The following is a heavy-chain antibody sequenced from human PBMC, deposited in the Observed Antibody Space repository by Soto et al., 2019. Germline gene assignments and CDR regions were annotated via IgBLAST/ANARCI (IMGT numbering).Heavy chain of an antibody. V-gene: IGHV3-49*03. Sequence: GGSLRLSCTASGFTFGDYAMSWFRQAPGKGLECVAFIRSKAYAETTEYAASVKGRFTISRDDSKSIAYLQMNSLKTEDTAVYYCGSEYCTNGVCYTGLIYWGQGTLVTVSS. CDR1: GFTFGDYA. D-gene: IGHD2-8*01. J-gene: IGHJ4*02. CDR3: GSEYCTNGVCYTGLIY. CDR2: IRSKAYAETT.